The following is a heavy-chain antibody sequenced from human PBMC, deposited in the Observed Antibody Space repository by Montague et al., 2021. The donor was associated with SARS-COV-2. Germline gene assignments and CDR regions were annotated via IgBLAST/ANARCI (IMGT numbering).Heavy chain of an antibody. CDR3: AREGYRSGSFYIDY. Sequence: SLRLSCAASRLPFNGNAMHWVRQAPGKGLEWLTFISHDESNHRYADSVKGRITISRDNSKNTLYLQMDSLRPEDTAVYYCAREGYRSGSFYIDYWGQGTLVTVSS. J-gene: IGHJ4*01. CDR1: RLPFNGNA. D-gene: IGHD1-26*01. CDR2: ISHDESNH. V-gene: IGHV3-30*04.